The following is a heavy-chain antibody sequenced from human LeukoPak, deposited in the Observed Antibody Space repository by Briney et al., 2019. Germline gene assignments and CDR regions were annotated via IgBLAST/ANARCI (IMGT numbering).Heavy chain of an antibody. J-gene: IGHJ4*02. CDR1: GGSISSYY. D-gene: IGHD2-21*02. V-gene: IGHV4-59*08. CDR3: ASCGGDCYDFDY. Sequence: PSETLSLTCTVSGGSISSYYWSWIRQPPGKGLEWIGSIYHSGSTYYNPSLKSRVTISVDTSKNQFSLKLSSVTAADTAVYYCASCGGDCYDFDYWGQGTLVTVSS. CDR2: IYHSGST.